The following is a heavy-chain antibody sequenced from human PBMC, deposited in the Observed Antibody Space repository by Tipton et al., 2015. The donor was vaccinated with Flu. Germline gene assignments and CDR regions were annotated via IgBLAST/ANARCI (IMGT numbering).Heavy chain of an antibody. Sequence: LRLSCAVYGGSFSGYYRSWIRQPPGKGLEWIGEINHSGSTNYNPSLKSRVTISVDTSKNQFSLKLSSVTAADTAVYYCARGSNAAATRTRTLGYWGQGTLVTVSS. J-gene: IGHJ4*02. D-gene: IGHD2-15*01. V-gene: IGHV4-34*01. CDR2: INHSGST. CDR3: ARGSNAAATRTRTLGY. CDR1: GGSFSGYY.